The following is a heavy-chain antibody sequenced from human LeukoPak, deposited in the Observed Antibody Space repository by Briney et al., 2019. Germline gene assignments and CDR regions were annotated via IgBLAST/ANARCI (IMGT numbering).Heavy chain of an antibody. J-gene: IGHJ4*02. Sequence: GGSLRLSCAASGFPFSSYSMNWVRQAPGKGLEWVSSISSGTSFIYYADSVKGRFTISRDNATNSLYLQMNSLRAEDTAVYYCARGGGSGRYGLPFDHWGQGTLVTVSS. CDR1: GFPFSSYS. D-gene: IGHD6-13*01. CDR2: ISSGTSFI. CDR3: ARGGGSGRYGLPFDH. V-gene: IGHV3-21*01.